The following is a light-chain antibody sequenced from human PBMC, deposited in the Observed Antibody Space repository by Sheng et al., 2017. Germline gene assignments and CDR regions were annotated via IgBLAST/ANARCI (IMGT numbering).Light chain of an antibody. Sequence: IVLTQSPATLSLSPGDSATVSCRASENVGNSVGWYQQRPGQSPRLLIYDASYSATGVSARFGGSGSGTDFTLTITSLQPEDFAVYFCQQRGSWPPFTFGQGTKLEIK. J-gene: IGKJ2*01. CDR1: ENVGNS. CDR2: DAS. V-gene: IGKV3-11*01. CDR3: QQRGSWPPFT.